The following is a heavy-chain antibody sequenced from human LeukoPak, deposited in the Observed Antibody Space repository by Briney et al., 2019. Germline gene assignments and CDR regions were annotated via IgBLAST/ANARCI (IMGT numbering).Heavy chain of an antibody. CDR3: ARTEQNYGMDV. J-gene: IGHJ6*02. D-gene: IGHD1-14*01. CDR1: GYSFTNYW. V-gene: IGHV5-51*01. Sequence: GESLKISCRGSGYSFTNYWIGWVRQMPGKGLEWMGIIYADDSDTRYSPSFQGQVTISADKSISTAYLQWSSLKASDTAMYYCARTEQNYGMDVWGQGTTVTVSS. CDR2: IYADDSDT.